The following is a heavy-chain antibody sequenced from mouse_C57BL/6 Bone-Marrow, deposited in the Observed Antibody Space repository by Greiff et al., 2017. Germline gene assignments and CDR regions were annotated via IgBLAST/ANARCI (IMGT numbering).Heavy chain of an antibody. J-gene: IGHJ4*01. CDR3: VRHGWLPYAMDY. Sequence: EVKLVESGGGLVQPKGSLKLSCAASGFSFNTYAMNWVRQAPGKGLEWVARIRSKSNNYATYYADSVKDRFTISRDDSESMLYLQMNNLKTEDTAMYYCVRHGWLPYAMDYWGQGTSVTVSS. V-gene: IGHV10-1*01. CDR1: GFSFNTYA. CDR2: IRSKSNNYAT. D-gene: IGHD2-3*01.